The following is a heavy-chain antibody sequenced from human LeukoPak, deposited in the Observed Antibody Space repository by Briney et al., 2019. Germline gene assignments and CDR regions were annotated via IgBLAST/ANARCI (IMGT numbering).Heavy chain of an antibody. CDR2: IYPGDSDT. CDR1: GYSFTSYW. CDR3: ARHYGDYETYYYYGMDV. V-gene: IGHV5-51*01. J-gene: IGHJ6*02. Sequence: GESLKISCKGSGYSFTSYWIGWVRQMPGKGLEWMGIIYPGDSDTRYSPSFQGQVTISADKSISTAYLQWSSLKASDTAMYYRARHYGDYETYYYYGMDVWGQGTTVTVSS. D-gene: IGHD4-17*01.